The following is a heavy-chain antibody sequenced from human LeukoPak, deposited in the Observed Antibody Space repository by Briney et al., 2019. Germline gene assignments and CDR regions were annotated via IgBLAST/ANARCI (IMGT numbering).Heavy chain of an antibody. CDR3: ARAALDGYNPRGFDH. Sequence: ASVKVSCKASGGTFSSYAISWVRQAPGQGLEWMGGIIPIFGTANYAQKFQGRVTITTDESTSTAYMELSSLRSEDTAVYYCARAALDGYNPRGFDHWGQGTLVTLSS. V-gene: IGHV1-69*05. CDR1: GGTFSSYA. D-gene: IGHD5-24*01. CDR2: IIPIFGTA. J-gene: IGHJ4*02.